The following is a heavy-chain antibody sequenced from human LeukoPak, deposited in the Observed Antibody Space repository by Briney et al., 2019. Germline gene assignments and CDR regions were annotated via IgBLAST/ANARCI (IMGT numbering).Heavy chain of an antibody. CDR2: IWYDGSNK. Sequence: GGSLRLSCAASGFTFSSYGMHWVRQAPGKGLEWVAVIWYDGSNKYYADSVKGRFTISRDNSKNTLYLQMNSLRAEDTAVYYCARGTRWLPQPGMDVWGQGTTVTVSS. J-gene: IGHJ6*02. V-gene: IGHV3-33*01. CDR1: GFTFSSYG. CDR3: ARGTRWLPQPGMDV. D-gene: IGHD5-24*01.